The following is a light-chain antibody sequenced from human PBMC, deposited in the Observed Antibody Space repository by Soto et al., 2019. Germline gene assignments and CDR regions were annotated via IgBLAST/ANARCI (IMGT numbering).Light chain of an antibody. V-gene: IGKV3-15*01. J-gene: IGKJ1*01. CDR3: QQYNNWPWT. Sequence: EMVMTQSPASLSVSPGERATLSSRASQSVGSNLAWYQQKPGQAPRLLIYGASTRATGIPARFSDSGSGTEFTLTISSLESEDFAVYYCQQYNNWPWTFGQGTKVEIK. CDR2: GAS. CDR1: QSVGSN.